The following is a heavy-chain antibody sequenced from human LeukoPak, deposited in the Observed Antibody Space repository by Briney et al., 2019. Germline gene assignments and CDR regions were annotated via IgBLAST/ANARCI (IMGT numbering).Heavy chain of an antibody. CDR3: ARHPEPYYYDTLYNWFDP. D-gene: IGHD3-22*01. V-gene: IGHV1-2*04. Sequence: GASVKVSCKASGYTFTGYCMHWVRQAPGQGLEWMGWINPNSGGTNYAQRFQGWVTMTRDTSISTAYMELSRLRSDDTAVYYCARHPEPYYYDTLYNWFDPWGQGTLVTVSS. CDR2: INPNSGGT. CDR1: GYTFTGYC. J-gene: IGHJ5*02.